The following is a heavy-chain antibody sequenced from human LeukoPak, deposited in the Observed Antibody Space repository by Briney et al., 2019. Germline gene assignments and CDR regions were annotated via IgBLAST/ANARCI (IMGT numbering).Heavy chain of an antibody. CDR1: GYTLTSYD. CDR3: ARGSVVVVPAANYNWFDP. CDR2: INPDSGDT. J-gene: IGHJ5*02. Sequence: ASVKVSYKASGYTLTSYDINWVRQAPGQGLEWMGWINPDSGDTNYAQKFQGRVTMTRDTSISTAYMELSSLRSDDTAVYYCARGSVVVVPAANYNWFDPWGQGTLVTVSS. D-gene: IGHD2-2*01. V-gene: IGHV1-2*02.